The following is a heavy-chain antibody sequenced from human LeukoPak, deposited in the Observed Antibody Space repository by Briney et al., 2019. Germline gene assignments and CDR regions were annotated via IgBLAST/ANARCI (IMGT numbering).Heavy chain of an antibody. Sequence: ASVKVSCKASGGTFSSYAISWVRQAPGQGLERMGRIIPIFGTANYAQKFQGRVTITADKSTSTAYMELSSLRSEDTAVYYCARDLGVLAAAANSWGQGTLVTVSS. CDR1: GGTFSSYA. D-gene: IGHD6-13*01. CDR2: IIPIFGTA. V-gene: IGHV1-69*06. J-gene: IGHJ5*02. CDR3: ARDLGVLAAAANS.